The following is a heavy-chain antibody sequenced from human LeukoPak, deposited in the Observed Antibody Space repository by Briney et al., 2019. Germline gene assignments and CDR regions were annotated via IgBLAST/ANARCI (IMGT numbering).Heavy chain of an antibody. Sequence: GGSLRLSCEVSGFTFNNYWMTWVRQTPGKGLEWVADIKQAGSGQYYVDSVKGRFTISRDNSENTISLQMTSLRSADTAMYYCARPFSPVGFLGSFAYWGQGTLVTVSS. J-gene: IGHJ4*02. CDR1: GFTFNNYW. CDR3: ARPFSPVGFLGSFAY. D-gene: IGHD4-23*01. CDR2: IKQAGSGQ. V-gene: IGHV3-7*01.